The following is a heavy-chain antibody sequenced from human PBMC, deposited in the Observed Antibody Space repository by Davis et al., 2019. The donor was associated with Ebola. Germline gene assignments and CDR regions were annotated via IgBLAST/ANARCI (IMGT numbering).Heavy chain of an antibody. Sequence: AASVKVSCKASGYTFTSYGITWVRQAPGQGLEWMGWISAYNGNTNYAQKLQGRVTMTTDTSTSTAYMELRSLRSDDTAVYYCAKEMVVAATLDGMDVWGQGTTVTVSS. J-gene: IGHJ6*02. CDR2: ISAYNGNT. CDR3: AKEMVVAATLDGMDV. CDR1: GYTFTSYG. D-gene: IGHD2-15*01. V-gene: IGHV1-18*04.